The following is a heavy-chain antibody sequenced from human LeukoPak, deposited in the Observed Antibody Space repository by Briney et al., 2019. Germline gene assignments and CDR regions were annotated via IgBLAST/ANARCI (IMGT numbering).Heavy chain of an antibody. D-gene: IGHD6-13*01. CDR3: ARDSRSWYMGWFDP. CDR2: IYTSGST. J-gene: IGHJ5*02. CDR1: GGSISSYY. V-gene: IGHV4-4*07. Sequence: PSETLSLTCTVSGGSISSYYWSWIRQPAGKGLEWIGRIYTSGSTNYNPSLKSRVTMSVDTSKNQFSLKLSSVTAADTAVYYCARDSRSWYMGWFDPWGQGTLVTVSS.